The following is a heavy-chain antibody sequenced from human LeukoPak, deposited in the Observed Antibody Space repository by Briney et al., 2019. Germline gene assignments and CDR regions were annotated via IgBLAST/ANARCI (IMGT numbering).Heavy chain of an antibody. V-gene: IGHV3-30*02. Sequence: GRSLRLSCAASGFTFRSYGMHWVRQAPGKGLEWVAVIQYDGGEKYYADSVKGRFTISRDNSKNTLYLQMNSLRAEDTAVYCCAKNSPRGATLDYWGQGTLVTVSS. CDR3: AKNSPRGATLDY. CDR1: GFTFRSYG. D-gene: IGHD1-26*01. J-gene: IGHJ4*02. CDR2: IQYDGGEK.